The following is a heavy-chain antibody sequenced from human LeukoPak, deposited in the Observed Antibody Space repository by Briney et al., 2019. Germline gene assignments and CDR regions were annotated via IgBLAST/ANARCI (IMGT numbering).Heavy chain of an antibody. CDR2: IYYSGST. J-gene: IGHJ6*03. V-gene: IGHV4-59*01. CDR3: AKANWGYPGYYYYYMDV. D-gene: IGHD7-27*01. CDR1: GGSISSYY. Sequence: SEALSLTCTVSGGSISSYYWSWIRQPPGKGLEWIGYIYYSGSTNYNPSLKSRVTISVDTSKNQFSLKLSSVTAADTAVYYCAKANWGYPGYYYYYMDVWGKGTTVTVSS.